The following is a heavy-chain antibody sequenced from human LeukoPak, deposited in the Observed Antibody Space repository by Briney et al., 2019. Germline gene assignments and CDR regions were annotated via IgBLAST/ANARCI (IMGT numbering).Heavy chain of an antibody. CDR3: ARGRVVVAATPWRRKGIPFNWFDP. Sequence: SETLSLTCTVSGGSISSSSYYWGWIRQPPGKGLEWIGSIYYGGSTYYNPSLKNRVTISVDTSKNQFSLKLSSVTAADTAVYYCARGRVVVAATPWRRKGIPFNWFDPWGQGTLVTVSS. CDR2: IYYGGST. D-gene: IGHD2-15*01. CDR1: GGSISSSSYY. V-gene: IGHV4-39*07. J-gene: IGHJ5*02.